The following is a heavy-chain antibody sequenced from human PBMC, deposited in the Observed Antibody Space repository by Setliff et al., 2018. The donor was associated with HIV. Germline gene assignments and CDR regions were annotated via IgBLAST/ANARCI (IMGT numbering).Heavy chain of an antibody. CDR3: ARDKRASFDGLDV. D-gene: IGHD6-25*01. V-gene: IGHV4-38-2*02. Sequence: PSETLSLTCTVSGDFISSDYYWGWIRQPPGKGLEWIGSIWHSGNTYYNPSLRSRVSLSVDTSKNQFSLRLSSVTAADTAVYYCARDKRASFDGLDVWGQGTTVTVSS. CDR1: GDFISSDYY. J-gene: IGHJ6*02. CDR2: IWHSGNT.